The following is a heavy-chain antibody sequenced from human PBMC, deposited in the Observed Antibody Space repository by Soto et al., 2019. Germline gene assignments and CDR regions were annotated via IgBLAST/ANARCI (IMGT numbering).Heavy chain of an antibody. J-gene: IGHJ3*02. CDR1: GFTFSSYA. V-gene: IGHV3-23*01. CDR3: AKDRLLTYYYDSSGYYHDAFDI. Sequence: PGGSLRLSCAASGFTFSSYAMSWVRQAPGKGLEGVAAISGSGGSTYYADSVKGRFTISRDNSKNTLYLQMNSLRAEDTAVYYCAKDRLLTYYYDSSGYYHDAFDIWGQGTMVTVSS. D-gene: IGHD3-22*01. CDR2: ISGSGGST.